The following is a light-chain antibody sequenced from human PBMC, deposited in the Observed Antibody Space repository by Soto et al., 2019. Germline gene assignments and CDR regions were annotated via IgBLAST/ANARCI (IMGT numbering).Light chain of an antibody. CDR2: DVS. V-gene: IGLV2-14*01. Sequence: QSVLTQPASVSGSPGQSITISCTGTSSDVGGYNYVSRYQQQPGKAPKFMIYDVSNRPSRVSNRFSGSKSGNTASLTISGLQAEDEADYYCCSYTTSNTRQIVFGTGTKLTVL. CDR1: SSDVGGYNY. CDR3: CSYTTSNTRQIV. J-gene: IGLJ1*01.